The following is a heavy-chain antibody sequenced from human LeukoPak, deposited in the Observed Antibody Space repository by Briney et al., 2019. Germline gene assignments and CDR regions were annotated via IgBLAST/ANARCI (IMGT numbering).Heavy chain of an antibody. V-gene: IGHV4-4*07. CDR2: IYTSGCT. CDR3: ARSVRGVTAPYYFDY. D-gene: IGHD3-10*01. J-gene: IGHJ4*02. Sequence: SETLSLTCTVSGGSISSYYWSWIRQPAGKGLEWIGRIYTSGCTNYNPSLKSRVTISVDRSKNQFSLKLSSVTAADTAVYYCARSVRGVTAPYYFDYWGQGTLVTVSS. CDR1: GGSISSYY.